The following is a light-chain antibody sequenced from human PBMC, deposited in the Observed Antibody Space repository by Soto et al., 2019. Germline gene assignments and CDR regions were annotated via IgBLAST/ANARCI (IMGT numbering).Light chain of an antibody. Sequence: DLEMSQSPSSLSASVGEIVTITCRASQSLNRWLAWYQQKPGKAPKILIYAAASLQSGVPSRFSGSGSGTDFTLTISSLQPEDVSTYYCQQSYSTPRTFGQGTKVDIK. J-gene: IGKJ1*01. CDR1: QSLNRW. V-gene: IGKV1-39*01. CDR2: AAA. CDR3: QQSYSTPRT.